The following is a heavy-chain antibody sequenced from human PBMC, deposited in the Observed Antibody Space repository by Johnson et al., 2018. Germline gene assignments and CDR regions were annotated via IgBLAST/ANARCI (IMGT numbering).Heavy chain of an antibody. D-gene: IGHD1-1*01. CDR2: IWYDGSNK. J-gene: IGHJ3*02. V-gene: IGHV3-33*01. CDR3: ARTSGTLDAFDI. Sequence: QVQLVESGGGVVQPGRSXRLSCAASGFTFSSYGMHWVRQAPGKGLEWVAVIWYDGSNKYYADSVKGRFTISRDNSKNTLYLQMNSLRAEDTAVYYCARTSGTLDAFDIWGQGTMVTVSS. CDR1: GFTFSSYG.